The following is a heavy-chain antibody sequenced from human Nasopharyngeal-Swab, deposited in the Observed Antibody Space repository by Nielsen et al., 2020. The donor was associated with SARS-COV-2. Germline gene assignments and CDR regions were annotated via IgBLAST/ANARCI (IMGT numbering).Heavy chain of an antibody. D-gene: IGHD2-2*01. V-gene: IGHV4-4*02. CDR3: ARSLVGCSSHTCALMN. Sequence: WIRQPPGKGLEWIGEVHHSGSTHYNPSLKSQVVISANKSNQFSLRMSSVTAADTALYYCARSLVGCSSHTCALMNWGHGTLVTVSS. J-gene: IGHJ4*01. CDR2: VHHSGST.